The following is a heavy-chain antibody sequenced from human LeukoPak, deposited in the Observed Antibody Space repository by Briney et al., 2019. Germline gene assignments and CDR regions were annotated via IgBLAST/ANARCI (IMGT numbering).Heavy chain of an antibody. J-gene: IGHJ4*02. CDR2: ISSSSSTI. D-gene: IGHD3-3*01. Sequence: GGSLRLSXAASGFTFSSYSMNWVRQAPGKGLGWVSYISSSSSTIYYADSVKGRFTISRDNAKNSLYLQMNSLRAEDTAVYYCARRGSTYYDFWSGQSPLLYFDYWGQGTLVTVSS. V-gene: IGHV3-48*01. CDR3: ARRGSTYYDFWSGQSPLLYFDY. CDR1: GFTFSSYS.